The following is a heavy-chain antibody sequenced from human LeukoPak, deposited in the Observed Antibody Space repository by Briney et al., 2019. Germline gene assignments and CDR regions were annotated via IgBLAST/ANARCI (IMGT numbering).Heavy chain of an antibody. CDR1: GGSISTSNYY. V-gene: IGHV4-39*07. Sequence: SETLSLTCTVSGGSISTSNYYWGWIRQPPGKGLEWIGNIFYSGSTYYGPSLKSRLTISLDTSRNQFSLKLSSVTAADTAVYYCASGYSGSYYWGQGTLVTVSS. CDR3: ASGYSGSYY. D-gene: IGHD1-26*01. J-gene: IGHJ4*02. CDR2: IFYSGST.